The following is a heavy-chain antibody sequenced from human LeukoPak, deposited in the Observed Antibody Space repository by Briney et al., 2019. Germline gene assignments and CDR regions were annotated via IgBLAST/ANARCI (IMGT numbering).Heavy chain of an antibody. CDR3: ARVIVAVVGQSDHFDS. CDR1: GFSLHYYW. J-gene: IGHJ4*02. V-gene: IGHV3-7*03. CDR2: IEGDARSQ. D-gene: IGHD6-19*01. Sequence: GGSLRLSCTASGFSLHYYWMTWVRQGPGKGLEWVANIEGDARSQYYGDPVKGRFTISRDNAKNSLYLRMDSLRAEDTATYYCARVIVAVVGQSDHFDSWGPGTVVTVSS.